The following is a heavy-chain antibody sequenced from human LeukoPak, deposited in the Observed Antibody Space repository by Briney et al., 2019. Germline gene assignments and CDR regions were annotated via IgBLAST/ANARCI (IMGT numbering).Heavy chain of an antibody. V-gene: IGHV3-30*03. CDR1: GFTFSSYG. CDR2: ISYDGSNK. Sequence: PGGSLRLSCAASGFTFSSYGMHWVRQAPGKGLEWVAVISYDGSNKYYADSVKGRFTISRDNSKNTLYLQMNSLRAEDTAVYYCARGGELRFLEWLLYASWFDPWGQGTLVTVSS. J-gene: IGHJ5*02. D-gene: IGHD3-3*01. CDR3: ARGGELRFLEWLLYASWFDP.